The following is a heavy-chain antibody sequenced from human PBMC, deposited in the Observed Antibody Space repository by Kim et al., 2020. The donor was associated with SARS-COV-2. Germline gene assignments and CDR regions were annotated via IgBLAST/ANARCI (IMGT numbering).Heavy chain of an antibody. D-gene: IGHD3-22*01. V-gene: IGHV3-23*01. J-gene: IGHJ4*02. CDR2: ISGSGAST. CDR3: AKDSSGYYRPKDS. CDR1: GFTFSSYA. Sequence: GGSLRLSCAASGFTFSSYAMSWVRQAPRKGLEWVSSISGSGASTYYADSVKGRFTISRDNSKNTLYLQMNSLRAEDTAVYYRAKDSSGYYRPKDSWGQGTLVTVSA.